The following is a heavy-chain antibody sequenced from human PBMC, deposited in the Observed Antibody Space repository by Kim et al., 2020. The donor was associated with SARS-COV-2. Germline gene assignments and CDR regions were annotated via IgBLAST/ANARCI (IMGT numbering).Heavy chain of an antibody. CDR2: IYYSGST. CDR3: ARRPYYDTVTGSKANDY. D-gene: IGHD3-9*01. CDR1: GASTSSSNYY. J-gene: IGHJ4*02. Sequence: SETLSLTCTVSGASTSSSNYYWGWIRQPPGKGLEWIGSIYYSGSTSYNPSLKSRVTISIDTSKNQFSLKLSAVTSADTAVYYCARRPYYDTVTGSKANDYWGQGTLVTVSS. V-gene: IGHV4-39*01.